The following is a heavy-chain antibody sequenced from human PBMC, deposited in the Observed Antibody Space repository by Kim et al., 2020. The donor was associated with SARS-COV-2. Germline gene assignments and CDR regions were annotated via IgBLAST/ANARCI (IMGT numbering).Heavy chain of an antibody. J-gene: IGHJ4*02. CDR3: APLPPHYYGSGSYPN. V-gene: IGHV1-24*01. D-gene: IGHD3-10*01. CDR2: FDPEDGET. Sequence: ASVKVSCKVSGYTLTELSMHWVRQAPGKGLEWMGGFDPEDGETIYAQKFQGRVTMTEDTSTDTAYMELSSLRSEDTAVYYCAPLPPHYYGSGSYPNWGQGTLVTVSS. CDR1: GYTLTELS.